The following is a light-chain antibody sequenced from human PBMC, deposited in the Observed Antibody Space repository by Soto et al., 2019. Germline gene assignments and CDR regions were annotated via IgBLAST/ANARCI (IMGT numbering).Light chain of an antibody. Sequence: QSVLTQPPSASGSPGQSVTISCTGTSSDVGAFDYVSWYQQYPGKAPKLIIHEVTKRPSGGPDRFSGSKSGNTASLTVSGLRAEDEADYYCSSYAGTNDIYVFGTGTKVTVL. V-gene: IGLV2-8*01. CDR2: EVT. CDR3: SSYAGTNDIYV. CDR1: SSDVGAFDY. J-gene: IGLJ1*01.